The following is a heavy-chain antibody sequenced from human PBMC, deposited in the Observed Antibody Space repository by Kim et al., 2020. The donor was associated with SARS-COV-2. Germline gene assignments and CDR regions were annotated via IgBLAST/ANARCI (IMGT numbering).Heavy chain of an antibody. V-gene: IGHV4-59*01. CDR1: GGSISSYY. Sequence: SETLSLTCTVSGGSISSYYWSWIRQPPGKGLEWIGYIYYSGSTNYNPPLKSRVTISVDTSKNQFSLKLSSVTAVDTAVYYCARDGMGTIPSHSSSPYEAFDIWGQGTMVTVSS. D-gene: IGHD6-13*01. J-gene: IGHJ3*02. CDR3: ARDGMGTIPSHSSSPYEAFDI. CDR2: IYYSGST.